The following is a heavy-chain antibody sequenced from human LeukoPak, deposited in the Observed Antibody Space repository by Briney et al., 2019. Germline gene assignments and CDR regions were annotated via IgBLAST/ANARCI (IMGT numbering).Heavy chain of an antibody. J-gene: IGHJ6*02. CDR3: ASAHYDFSRGMGV. D-gene: IGHD3-3*01. Sequence: GGSLRLSCEASGFTFSSYSMNWVRQAAGKGLEWVSSISSSYSSMYYADSVKGRFTISRDNTKNSLYLQMNSLRAEDTAVYFCASAHYDFSRGMGVWGQGTTVTVSS. CDR1: GFTFSSYS. V-gene: IGHV3-21*01. CDR2: ISSSYSSM.